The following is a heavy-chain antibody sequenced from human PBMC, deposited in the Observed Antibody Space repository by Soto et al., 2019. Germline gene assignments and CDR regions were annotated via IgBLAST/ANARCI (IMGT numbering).Heavy chain of an antibody. D-gene: IGHD5-12*01. CDR1: TSSISTANS. CDR3: ARDGRWLQFTFDS. CDR2: IYDSGTT. J-gene: IGHJ4*02. V-gene: IGHV4-38-2*02. Sequence: PSETLSLTCAISTSSISTANSWGWIRQPPGKGLEWIGNIYDSGTTYYNPALKSRVTISVDTSKSQFSLKLSSVTAADTAVYYCARDGRWLQFTFDSWGQGTLVTDSS.